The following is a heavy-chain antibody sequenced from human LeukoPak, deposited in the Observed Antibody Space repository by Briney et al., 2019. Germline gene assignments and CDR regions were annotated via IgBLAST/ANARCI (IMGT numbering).Heavy chain of an antibody. CDR2: ISSSSSYI. D-gene: IGHD6-13*01. Sequence: GGSLRLSCAASGFTFSSYSMNWVRQAPGKGLEWVSSISSSSSYIYYADSVKGRFTISRDNAKNSLYLQMNSLGAEDTAVYYCAIRIAAAGMLDYWGQGALVTVSS. V-gene: IGHV3-21*01. J-gene: IGHJ4*02. CDR3: AIRIAAAGMLDY. CDR1: GFTFSSYS.